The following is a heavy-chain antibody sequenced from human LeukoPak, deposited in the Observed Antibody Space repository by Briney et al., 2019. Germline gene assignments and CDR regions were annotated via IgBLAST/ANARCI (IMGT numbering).Heavy chain of an antibody. CDR3: ARSNSPGGLLDRFDP. D-gene: IGHD1-26*01. CDR1: GFTFSSYS. V-gene: IGHV3-21*01. Sequence: GGSLRLSCAASGFTFSSYSMNWVRQAPGKGLEWVSSISSSSSYIYYADSVKGRFTISRDNAKNSLYLQMNSLRAEDTAVYYCARSNSPGGLLDRFDPWGQGTLVTVSS. CDR2: ISSSSSYI. J-gene: IGHJ5*02.